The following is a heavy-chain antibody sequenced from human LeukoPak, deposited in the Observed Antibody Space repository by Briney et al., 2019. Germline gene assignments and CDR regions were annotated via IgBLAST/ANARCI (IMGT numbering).Heavy chain of an antibody. J-gene: IGHJ4*02. CDR2: ISAYNGNT. CDR3: AREAYGDYAVDY. Sequence: ASVKVSCKASGYTFTSYGISWVRQAPGQGLELIGWISAYNGNTNYAQKLQGRVTMTTDTSTSTAYMELRSLRSDDTAVYYCAREAYGDYAVDYWGQGTLVTVSS. V-gene: IGHV1-18*01. CDR1: GYTFTSYG. D-gene: IGHD4-17*01.